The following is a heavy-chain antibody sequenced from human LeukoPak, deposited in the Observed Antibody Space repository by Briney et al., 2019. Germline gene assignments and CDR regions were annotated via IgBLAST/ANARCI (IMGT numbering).Heavy chain of an antibody. V-gene: IGHV3-21*01. J-gene: IGHJ4*02. CDR1: GFTFSSYS. Sequence: PGGSLRLSCAASGFTFSSYSMNWVRQAPGKGLEWVSSISSSSSYIYYADSVKGRFTISRDNAKNTVYLQMNSLRAEDTAVYYCARAGRGLRYFDWLTHDYWGQGTRVTVSS. CDR2: ISSSSSYI. CDR3: ARAGRGLRYFDWLTHDY. D-gene: IGHD3-9*01.